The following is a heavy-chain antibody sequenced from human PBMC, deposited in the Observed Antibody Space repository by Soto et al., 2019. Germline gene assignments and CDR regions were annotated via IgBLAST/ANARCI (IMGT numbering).Heavy chain of an antibody. V-gene: IGHV3-33*01. CDR2: IWYDGSNK. D-gene: IGHD6-13*01. Sequence: PGGSLRLSCAASGFTFSSHGMHWVRQDPGKGLEWVAVIWYDGSNKYYADSVKGRFTISRDNSKNTLYLQMNSLRAEDTAVYYCARGDHIAAAGNYYGMDVWGQGTTVTVSS. J-gene: IGHJ6*02. CDR3: ARGDHIAAAGNYYGMDV. CDR1: GFTFSSHG.